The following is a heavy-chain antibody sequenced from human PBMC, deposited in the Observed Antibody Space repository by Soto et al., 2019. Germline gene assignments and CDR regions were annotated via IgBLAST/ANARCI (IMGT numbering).Heavy chain of an antibody. V-gene: IGHV3-30*18. CDR1: GFTFSSYG. J-gene: IGHJ4*02. CDR2: ISYDGSNK. D-gene: IGHD4-17*01. Sequence: QVQLVESGGGVVQPGRSLRLSCAASGFTFSSYGMHWVRQAPGKGLEWVAVISYDGSNKYYADSVKGRFTISRDNSKNTLYLQMNSLCAEDTAVYYCAKVKIYDYGDYIDYWGQGTLVTVSS. CDR3: AKVKIYDYGDYIDY.